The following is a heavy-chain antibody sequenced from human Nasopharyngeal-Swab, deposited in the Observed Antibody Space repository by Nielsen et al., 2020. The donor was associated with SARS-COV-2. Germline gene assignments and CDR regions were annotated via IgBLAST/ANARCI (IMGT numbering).Heavy chain of an antibody. CDR1: GFTLSSYG. Sequence: GESLKISCAAPGFTLSSYGMRWVRQAPGNGLECVAHINHDGSDKYYVDSVKGRFTISRDNAKNSLYLQMNSLRAEDTAVYYCARDKGLWDYVWWSYRTSYYYYDGMDVWGQGTTVTVSS. CDR2: INHDGSDK. V-gene: IGHV3-7*04. CDR3: ARDKGLWDYVWWSYRTSYYYYDGMDV. D-gene: IGHD3-16*02. J-gene: IGHJ6*02.